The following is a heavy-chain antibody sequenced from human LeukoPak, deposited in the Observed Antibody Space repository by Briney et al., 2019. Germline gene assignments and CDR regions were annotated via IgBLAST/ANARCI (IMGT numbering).Heavy chain of an antibody. J-gene: IGHJ4*02. D-gene: IGHD5-18*01. CDR2: IYSGGST. CDR1: GFTVSSNY. Sequence: PGGSLRLSCAASGFTVSSNYMSWVRQAPGKGLEWVSVIYSGGSTYYADSVKGRFTISRDSSKNTLNLQMNSLRAEDTAVYYCARGPTAGNHFDYWGQGTLVTVSS. V-gene: IGHV3-53*01. CDR3: ARGPTAGNHFDY.